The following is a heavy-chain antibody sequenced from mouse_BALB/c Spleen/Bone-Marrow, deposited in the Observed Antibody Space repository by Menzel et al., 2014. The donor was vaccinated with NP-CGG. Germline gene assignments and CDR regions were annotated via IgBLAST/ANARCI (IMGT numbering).Heavy chain of an antibody. D-gene: IGHD1-1*01. CDR2: IDPANGNT. Sequence: EVQPQESGAELVKPGASVKLSCTASGFNIKDTYMHWVKQRPEQGLEWIGRIDPANGNTKYDPKFQGRATVTADTSSSTAYLQLSSLTSEDTAVYYCARYYYRTMDYWGQGTSVTVSS. J-gene: IGHJ4*01. CDR3: ARYYYRTMDY. CDR1: GFNIKDTY. V-gene: IGHV14-3*02.